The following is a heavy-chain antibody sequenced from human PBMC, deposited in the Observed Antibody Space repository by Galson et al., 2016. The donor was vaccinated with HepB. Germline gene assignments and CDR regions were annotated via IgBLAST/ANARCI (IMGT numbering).Heavy chain of an antibody. V-gene: IGHV5-51*01. CDR1: RYSFSDSW. J-gene: IGHJ4*02. CDR3: ATGRFYFDE. Sequence: QSGAEVKKPGESLKISCKGSRYSFSDSWVGWVRQMPGKGLEWIGVIYPGDSDTRYRPAFEGQVTISADKSIDTAFLQWGSLKASDTAMYYCATGRFYFDEWGQGTLVTVSS. CDR2: IYPGDSDT. D-gene: IGHD1-14*01.